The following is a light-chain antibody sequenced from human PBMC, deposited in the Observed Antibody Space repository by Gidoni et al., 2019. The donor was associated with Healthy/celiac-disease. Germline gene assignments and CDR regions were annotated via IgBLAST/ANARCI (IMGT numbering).Light chain of an antibody. Sequence: AIRITQSPSSLSASTGDRVTITCRASQGISRYLAWYQQKPGKAPKLLIYDASTLQSGVPSRFSGSGSGTDFTLTISCLQSEDFATYYCQQYYSYPATFGQGTKVEIK. CDR1: QGISRY. V-gene: IGKV1-8*01. CDR2: DAS. J-gene: IGKJ1*01. CDR3: QQYYSYPAT.